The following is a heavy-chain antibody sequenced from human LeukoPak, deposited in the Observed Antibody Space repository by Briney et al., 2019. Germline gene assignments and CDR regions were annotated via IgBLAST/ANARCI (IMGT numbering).Heavy chain of an antibody. V-gene: IGHV3-74*01. CDR2: INSDGSST. CDR3: ASQAGYSYGPEIDY. D-gene: IGHD5-18*01. Sequence: QAGGSLRLSCAASGFTVSSNYMSWVRQAPGKGLVWVSRINSDGSSTSYADSVKGRFTISRDNAKNTLYLQMNSLRAEDTAVYYCASQAGYSYGPEIDYWGQGTLVTVSS. J-gene: IGHJ4*02. CDR1: GFTVSSNY.